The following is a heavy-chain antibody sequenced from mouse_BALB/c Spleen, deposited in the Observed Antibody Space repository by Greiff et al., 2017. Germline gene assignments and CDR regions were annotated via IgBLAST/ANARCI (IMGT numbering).Heavy chain of an antibody. CDR3: TRRGHDYYGYPFAY. CDR1: GYSFTSYW. V-gene: IGHV1-5*01. D-gene: IGHD1-2*01. J-gene: IGHJ3*01. Sequence: EVQLQQSGTVLARPGASVKMSCKASGYSFTSYWMHWVKQRPGQGLEWIGAIYPGNSDTSYNQKFKGKAKLTAVTSASTAYMELSSLTNEDSAVYYCTRRGHDYYGYPFAYWGQGTLVTVSA. CDR2: IYPGNSDT.